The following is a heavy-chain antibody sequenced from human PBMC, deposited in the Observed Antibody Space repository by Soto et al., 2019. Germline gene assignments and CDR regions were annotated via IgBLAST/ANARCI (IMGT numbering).Heavy chain of an antibody. V-gene: IGHV3-23*01. CDR3: AKDGIRKDDY. CDR1: GFSITNYA. Sequence: PGGPLRLSCAASGFSITNYAMSGVRQAPGKGLEWVSSISDSGTNTFYADSVKGRFAISRDTSKNTVYMQMNNLRAGDTALYYCAKDGIRKDDYWGQGTLVTVSS. CDR2: ISDSGTNT. J-gene: IGHJ4*02.